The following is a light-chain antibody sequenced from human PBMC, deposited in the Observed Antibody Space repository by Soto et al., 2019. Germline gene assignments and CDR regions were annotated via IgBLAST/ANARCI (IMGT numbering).Light chain of an antibody. CDR2: EVS. CDR3: QHYSGDRAT. V-gene: IGKV1-5*03. CDR1: QSINKW. J-gene: IGKJ1*01. Sequence: DIHLPKSPPALSASVGDRVTISCRASQSINKWLAWYQHKPGKGPNLLIYEVSTLHTGVPSRFSGSGSGTEFTLTISSLRPDDFATYYCQHYSGDRATFGQGTKVDIK.